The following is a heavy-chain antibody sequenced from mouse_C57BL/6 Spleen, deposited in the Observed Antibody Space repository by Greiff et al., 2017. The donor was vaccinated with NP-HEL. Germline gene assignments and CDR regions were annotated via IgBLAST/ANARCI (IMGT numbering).Heavy chain of an antibody. J-gene: IGHJ4*01. CDR2: IYPGNGDT. V-gene: IGHV1-82*01. Sequence: QVQLKQSGPELVKPGASVKISCKASGYTFSSSWMNWVKQRPGKGLEWIGRIYPGNGDTNYNGKFKGKATLTADKSSSTAYMQLRSLTSEDSAVYFCASEGFLLDYWGQGTSVTVSS. CDR3: ASEGFLLDY. CDR1: GYTFSSSW.